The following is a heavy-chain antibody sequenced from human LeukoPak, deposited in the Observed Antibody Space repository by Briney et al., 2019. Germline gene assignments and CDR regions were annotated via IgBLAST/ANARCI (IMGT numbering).Heavy chain of an antibody. CDR3: AKGRRGYSYGSYYYYYMDV. D-gene: IGHD5-18*01. J-gene: IGHJ6*03. CDR1: GFTFSSYG. V-gene: IGHV3-23*01. CDR2: ISGSGGNT. Sequence: GGSLRLSCAASGFTFSSYGMSWVRQAPGKGLEWVSAISGSGGNTYYADSVKGRFTISRDNSKNTLYLQMNSLRAEDTAVYYCAKGRRGYSYGSYYYYYMDVWGKGTTVTVSS.